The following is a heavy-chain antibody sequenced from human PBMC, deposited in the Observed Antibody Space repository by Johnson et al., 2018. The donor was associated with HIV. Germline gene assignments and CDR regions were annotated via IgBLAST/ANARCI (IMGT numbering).Heavy chain of an antibody. CDR1: GFTFSSYA. CDR3: ASLSSSGAFDI. CDR2: ISYDGSDK. Sequence: VQLVESGGGVVQPVRSLRLSCAGSGFTFSSYAFHWVRQAPAKGLEWVAAISYDGSDKYHADSVKGRFTISRDSSKNTLYLQMNNLRAEDTAVYYCASLSSSGAFDIWGQGTMVTVSS. D-gene: IGHD6-6*01. J-gene: IGHJ3*02. V-gene: IGHV3-30*14.